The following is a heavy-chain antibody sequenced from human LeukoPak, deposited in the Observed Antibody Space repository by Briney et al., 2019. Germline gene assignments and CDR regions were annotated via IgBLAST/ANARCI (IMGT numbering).Heavy chain of an antibody. V-gene: IGHV5-51*01. CDR3: AKFGIRGCSSSTRCYTSFFYYGMDV. Sequence: GESLKISCKGSGYSFQDYWIGWGRQMPGKLPELMGRIFPHDSDTKDSPSFEGQVTISVDKSISTAYVQWGSLRVSDTAIYYCAKFGIRGCSSSTRCYTSFFYYGMDVWGQGTTVTVSS. CDR2: IFPHDSDT. CDR1: GYSFQDYW. D-gene: IGHD2-2*02. J-gene: IGHJ6*02.